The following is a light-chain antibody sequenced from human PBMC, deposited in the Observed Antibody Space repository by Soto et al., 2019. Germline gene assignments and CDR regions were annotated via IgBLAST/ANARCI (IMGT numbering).Light chain of an antibody. CDR2: GAS. Sequence: EIVLTQSPGILSLSPGERATLSCRASQSVSSSYLAWYQQKPGQAPRLLIYGASSRATGIPDRFSGSGSGTDFTLTISRLEAEDFAVYYCQQYGSSHTFGQGTRLEIK. CDR1: QSVSSSY. V-gene: IGKV3-20*01. J-gene: IGKJ5*01. CDR3: QQYGSSHT.